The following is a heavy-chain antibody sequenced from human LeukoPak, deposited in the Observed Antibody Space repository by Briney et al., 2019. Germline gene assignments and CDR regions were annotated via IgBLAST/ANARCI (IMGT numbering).Heavy chain of an antibody. CDR1: GYTFTGYY. CDR2: INPNSGGT. J-gene: IGHJ4*02. Sequence: GASVKVSCKASGYTFTGYYMHWVRQAPGQGLEWMGWINPNSGGTNYAQKFQGRVTMTRDTSISTAYMELSRLRSDDTAVYYCARVKARGGVIINPLWYWGQGTLVTVSS. D-gene: IGHD3-10*01. CDR3: ARVKARGGVIINPLWY. V-gene: IGHV1-2*02.